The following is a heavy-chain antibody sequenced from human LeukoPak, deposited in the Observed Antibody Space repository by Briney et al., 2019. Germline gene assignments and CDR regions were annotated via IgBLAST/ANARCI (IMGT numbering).Heavy chain of an antibody. J-gene: IGHJ2*01. V-gene: IGHV3-9*01. Sequence: GRSLRLSCAASGFTFDDYAMLWVRQDPGKGLQWVSGITWNSGSIGYADSVKGRFTISRDNAKNSLYLQMNSLRAEDTAVYYCAREDYYGSGLLHWYFDLWGRGTLVTVSS. CDR1: GFTFDDYA. CDR3: AREDYYGSGLLHWYFDL. D-gene: IGHD3-10*01. CDR2: ITWNSGSI.